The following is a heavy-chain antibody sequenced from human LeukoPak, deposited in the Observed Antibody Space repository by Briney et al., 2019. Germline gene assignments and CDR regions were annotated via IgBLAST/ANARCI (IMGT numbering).Heavy chain of an antibody. CDR2: IIPIFGTA. Sequence: ASVKVSCKAPGGTFGSYAISWVRQAPGQGLEWMEGIIPIFGTANYAQKFQGRVTITADESTSTAYMELSSLRSEDTAVYYCAIEYSSSSRFQDYWGQGTLVTVSS. D-gene: IGHD6-6*01. V-gene: IGHV1-69*13. J-gene: IGHJ4*02. CDR3: AIEYSSSSRFQDY. CDR1: GGTFGSYA.